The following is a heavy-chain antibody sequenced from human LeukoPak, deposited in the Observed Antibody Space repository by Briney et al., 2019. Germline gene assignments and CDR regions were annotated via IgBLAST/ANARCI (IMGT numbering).Heavy chain of an antibody. CDR3: ASIGADTMVRGVITPGDYYYGMDV. Sequence: SVNVSCKASGGTFSSYAISWVRQAPGQGLEWMGGIIPIFGTANYAQKFQGRVTITADESTSTAYMELSSLRSEDTAVYYCASIGADTMVRGVITPGDYYYGMDVWGQGTTVTVSS. CDR1: GGTFSSYA. D-gene: IGHD3-10*01. V-gene: IGHV1-69*01. J-gene: IGHJ6*02. CDR2: IIPIFGTA.